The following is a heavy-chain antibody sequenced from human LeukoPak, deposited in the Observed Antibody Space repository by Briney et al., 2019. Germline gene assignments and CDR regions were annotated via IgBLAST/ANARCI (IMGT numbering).Heavy chain of an antibody. CDR2: IYNTGST. Sequence: SETLSLTCTVSGGSITSKHWSWIRQPAGKGLEWIGRIYNTGSTNYNPTLESRVTMSVDTSKSQLFLKLTSVTAADTAIFYCAGQPRMASYFDSWGQGALVTVSS. V-gene: IGHV4-4*07. CDR3: AGQPRMASYFDS. CDR1: GGSITSKH. D-gene: IGHD5-24*01. J-gene: IGHJ4*02.